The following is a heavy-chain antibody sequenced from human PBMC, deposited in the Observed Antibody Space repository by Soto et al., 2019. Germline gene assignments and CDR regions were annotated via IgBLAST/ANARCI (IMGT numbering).Heavy chain of an antibody. CDR1: GFSLSKARMG. Sequence: QVTLKESGPVLVKPTETLTLTCTVSGFSLSKARMGVSWIRQPPGKALEWLAHIFWNDERSYNTSLKSRLTISRDTSKSQVVLTMTNVDPVDTGTYFCARALREELPIYYFDYWGQGTLVTVSS. CDR2: IFWNDER. CDR3: ARALREELPIYYFDY. V-gene: IGHV2-26*01. D-gene: IGHD1-7*01. J-gene: IGHJ4*02.